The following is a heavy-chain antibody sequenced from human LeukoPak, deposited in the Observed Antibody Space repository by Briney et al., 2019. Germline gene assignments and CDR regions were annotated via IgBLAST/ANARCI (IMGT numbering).Heavy chain of an antibody. J-gene: IGHJ6*03. CDR2: INHSGST. Sequence: PSETLSLTCTVSGDSINNYYWSWIRQPPGKGLEWIGEINHSGSTNYNPSLKSRVTISVDTSKNQFSLKLSSVTAADTAVYYCASLWGGAVPRPYFYYYMDVWGKGTTVTVSS. V-gene: IGHV4-34*01. D-gene: IGHD3-3*01. CDR3: ASLWGGAVPRPYFYYYMDV. CDR1: GDSINNYY.